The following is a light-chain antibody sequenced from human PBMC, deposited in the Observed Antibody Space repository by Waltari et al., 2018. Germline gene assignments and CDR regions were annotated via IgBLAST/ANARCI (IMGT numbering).Light chain of an antibody. J-gene: IGLJ1*01. CDR3: HVWHPHVDPGV. V-gene: IGLV3-25*02. CDR1: ALPKRY. CDR2: KDS. Sequence: SYELTQPPSVSVSPGQTARITCSGDALPKRYAHWYQHKPGQAPVMVIYKDSERPSGIPDRFSGSNSGNTATLTISRVEAGDEARYYCHVWHPHVDPGVFGTGTEVTVL.